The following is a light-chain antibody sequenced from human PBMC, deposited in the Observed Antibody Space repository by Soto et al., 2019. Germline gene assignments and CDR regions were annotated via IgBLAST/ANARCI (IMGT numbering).Light chain of an antibody. CDR3: QQYDNLFT. CDR2: DAS. J-gene: IGKJ3*01. V-gene: IGKV1-33*01. CDR1: QDISNY. Sequence: DIQMTQSPSSLPASVGDRVTITCQASQDISNYLNWYQQKPGKAPKLLIYDASNLETGVPSRFSGSGSGTDFTFTISSLQPEDIATYYCQQYDNLFTFVPGNKVDIK.